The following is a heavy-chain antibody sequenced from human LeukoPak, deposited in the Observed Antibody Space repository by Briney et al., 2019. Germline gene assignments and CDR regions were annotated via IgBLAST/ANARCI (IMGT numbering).Heavy chain of an antibody. D-gene: IGHD6-19*01. CDR3: ARKAVAAAFDI. J-gene: IGHJ3*02. V-gene: IGHV3-21*01. CDR2: ISSSSYI. Sequence: PGGSLRLSCAASGFTFSSYSMNWVRQAPGKGLEWVSSISSSSYIYYADSVKGRFTISRDNAKNSLYLQMNSLRAEDTAVYYCARKAVAAAFDIWGQGTMVTVSS. CDR1: GFTFSSYS.